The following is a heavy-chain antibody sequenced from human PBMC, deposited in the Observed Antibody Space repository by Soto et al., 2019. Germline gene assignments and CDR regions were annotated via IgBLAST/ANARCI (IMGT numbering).Heavy chain of an antibody. CDR3: AREREGWVGALDYYYYGMDV. Sequence: QVQLVESGGGVVQPGRSLRLSCAASGFTFSSYAMHWVRQAPGKGLEWVAVIWYDGSNKYYADSVKGRFTISRDNSKNTLYLQMNSLRAEDKAVYYCAREREGWVGALDYYYYGMDVWGQGTTVTVSS. D-gene: IGHD3-10*01. V-gene: IGHV3-33*01. J-gene: IGHJ6*02. CDR2: IWYDGSNK. CDR1: GFTFSSYA.